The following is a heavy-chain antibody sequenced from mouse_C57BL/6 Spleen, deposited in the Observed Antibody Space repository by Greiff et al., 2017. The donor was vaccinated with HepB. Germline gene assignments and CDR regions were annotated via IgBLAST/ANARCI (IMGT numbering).Heavy chain of an antibody. CDR2: IYPGDGDT. J-gene: IGHJ3*01. V-gene: IGHV1-82*01. CDR1: GYAFSSSW. Sequence: QVQLQQSGPELVKPGASVKISCKASGYAFSSSWMNWVKQRPGKGLEWIGRIYPGDGDTNYNGKFKGKATLTADKSSSTAYMQLSSLTSEDSAVYFCARSAWFAYWGLGTLVTVSA. CDR3: ARSAWFAY.